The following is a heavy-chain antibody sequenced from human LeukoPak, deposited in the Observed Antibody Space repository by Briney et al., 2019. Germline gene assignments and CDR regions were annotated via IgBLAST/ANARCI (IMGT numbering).Heavy chain of an antibody. J-gene: IGHJ4*02. CDR2: IIPIFGTA. Sequence: SVTVSCKASGGTFSSYAISWVRQAPGQGLEWMGGIIPIFGTANYAQKFQGRVTITADESTSTAYMELSSLRSEDTAVYYCARSRNYYDSSGYAYYFDYWGQGTLVTVSS. V-gene: IGHV1-69*13. D-gene: IGHD3-22*01. CDR1: GGTFSSYA. CDR3: ARSRNYYDSSGYAYYFDY.